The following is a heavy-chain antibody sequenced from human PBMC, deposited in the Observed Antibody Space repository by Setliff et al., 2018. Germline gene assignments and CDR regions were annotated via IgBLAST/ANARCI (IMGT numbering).Heavy chain of an antibody. CDR3: ARERTIFGILVISGWFDP. V-gene: IGHV4-4*07. Sequence: SETLSLTCTVSGASISDYYWTWIRQPAGKELEWIGRVSASGSTTYNPSLKSRVTMSVDTARNQISLNLTSVTAADTAMYYCARERTIFGILVISGWFDPWGQGTVVTVSS. CDR2: VSASGST. D-gene: IGHD3-3*01. J-gene: IGHJ5*02. CDR1: GASISDYY.